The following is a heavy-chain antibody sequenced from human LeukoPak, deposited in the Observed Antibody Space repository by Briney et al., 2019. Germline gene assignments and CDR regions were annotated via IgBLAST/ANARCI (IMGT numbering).Heavy chain of an antibody. D-gene: IGHD2-15*01. Sequence: SETLSLTCTVSGYSISSGYYWGWIRQPPGKGLEWIGSIYHSGSTYYNPSLKSRVTISVDTSKNQFSLKLSSVTAADTAVYYCARAHRHRYCSGGSCSDDAFDIWGQGTMVTVSS. V-gene: IGHV4-38-2*02. CDR1: GYSISSGYY. CDR2: IYHSGST. J-gene: IGHJ3*02. CDR3: ARAHRHRYCSGGSCSDDAFDI.